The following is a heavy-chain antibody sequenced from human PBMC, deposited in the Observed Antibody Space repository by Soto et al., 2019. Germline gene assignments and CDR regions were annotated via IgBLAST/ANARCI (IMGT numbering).Heavy chain of an antibody. J-gene: IGHJ4*02. D-gene: IGHD5-18*01. CDR1: GGSISNFH. CDR3: ALGGYNYGRTFDF. Sequence: SETLSLTCNVSGGSISNFHLSWIRQPPGKGLEWIGYIYYSGNYYNPSLTSRVSMSLDKSKNQFSLHLKSVTAADTALYFCALGGYNYGRTFDFWGQGTRVTVSS. CDR2: IYYSGN. V-gene: IGHV4-59*01.